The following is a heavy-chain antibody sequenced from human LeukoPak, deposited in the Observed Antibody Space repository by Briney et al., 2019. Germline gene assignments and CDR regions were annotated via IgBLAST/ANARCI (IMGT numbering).Heavy chain of an antibody. J-gene: IGHJ2*01. CDR3: ARTYYYDSSGYYAGVWYFDL. D-gene: IGHD3-22*01. V-gene: IGHV4-4*09. Sequence: PSETLSLTCTVSGGSISSYYWSWIQQPPGKGLEWIGYIYTSGSTNYNPSLKSRVTISVDTSKNQFSLKLSSVTAADTAVYYCARTYYYDSSGYYAGVWYFDLWGRGTLVTVSS. CDR2: IYTSGST. CDR1: GGSISSYY.